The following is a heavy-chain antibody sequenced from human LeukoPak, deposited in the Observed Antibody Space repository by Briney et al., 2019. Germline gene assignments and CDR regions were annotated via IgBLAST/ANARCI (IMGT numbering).Heavy chain of an antibody. D-gene: IGHD3-10*01. CDR3: ARVPFSGSIRYFDY. CDR1: GYTFTSYA. CDR2: INAGNGNT. Sequence: ASVKVSCKASGYTFTSYAMHWVRQAPGQRLEWMGWINAGNGNTKYSQKFQGRVTMTRDTSTSTVYMELSSLRSEDTAVYYCARVPFSGSIRYFDYWGQGTLVTVSS. J-gene: IGHJ4*02. V-gene: IGHV1-3*01.